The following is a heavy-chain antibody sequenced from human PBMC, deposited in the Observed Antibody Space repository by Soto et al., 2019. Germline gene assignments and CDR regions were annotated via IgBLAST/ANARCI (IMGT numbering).Heavy chain of an antibody. D-gene: IGHD1-26*01. Sequence: QVQLVESGGGVVQPGRSLRLSCAASGFTFSSYAMYWVRQAPGKGLEWVAVISYDGSNKYYADSVKGRFTVSRDNSENTVYLQMNSLRAEDTAVYFCARDPFVVGPTGETYWGQGTLVTVSS. CDR2: ISYDGSNK. CDR1: GFTFSSYA. J-gene: IGHJ4*02. CDR3: ARDPFVVGPTGETY. V-gene: IGHV3-30-3*01.